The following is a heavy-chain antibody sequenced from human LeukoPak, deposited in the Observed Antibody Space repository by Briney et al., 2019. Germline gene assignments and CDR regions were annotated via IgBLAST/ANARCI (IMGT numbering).Heavy chain of an antibody. CDR3: ARDLDYYDSSGYYYYYYYGMDV. J-gene: IGHJ6*02. V-gene: IGHV3-66*01. CDR2: IYSGGST. CDR1: GFTVSSNY. D-gene: IGHD3-22*01. Sequence: PGGSLRLSCAASGFTVSSNYMSWVRQAPGKGLEWVSAIYSGGSTYYADSVKGRFTISRDNSKNTLYLQMNSLRAEDTAVYYCARDLDYYDSSGYYYYYYYGMDVWGQGTTVTVSS.